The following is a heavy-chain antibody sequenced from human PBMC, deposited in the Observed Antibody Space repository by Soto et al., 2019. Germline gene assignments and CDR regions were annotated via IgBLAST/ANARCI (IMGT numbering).Heavy chain of an antibody. CDR1: GFTFGSYW. CDR2: INSDGSST. Sequence: GGSLRLSCAASGFTFGSYWMHWVRQAPGKGLVWVSRINSDGSSTSYADSVKGRFTISRDNAKNTLYLQMNSLRAEDTAVYYCAKVYSSSWLAGYYGMDVWGQGTTVTVSS. V-gene: IGHV3-74*01. D-gene: IGHD6-13*01. J-gene: IGHJ6*02. CDR3: AKVYSSSWLAGYYGMDV.